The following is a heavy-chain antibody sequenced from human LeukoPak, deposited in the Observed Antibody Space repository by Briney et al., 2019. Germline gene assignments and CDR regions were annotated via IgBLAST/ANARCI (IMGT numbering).Heavy chain of an antibody. J-gene: IGHJ4*02. V-gene: IGHV1-2*02. CDR1: GYTFTGYY. CDR2: INPNSGGT. CDR3: VRGYYDYVWGSYRPYFDY. D-gene: IGHD3-16*02. Sequence: ASVKVSCKASGYTFTGYYMHWVRQAPGQGLEWMGWINPNSGGTNYAQKFQGRVTMTRDTSISTAYMELSRLRSEDTAVYYCVRGYYDYVWGSYRPYFDYWGQGTLVTVSS.